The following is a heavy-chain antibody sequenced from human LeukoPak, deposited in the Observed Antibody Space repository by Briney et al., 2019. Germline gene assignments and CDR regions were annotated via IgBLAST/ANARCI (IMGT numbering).Heavy chain of an antibody. D-gene: IGHD1-20*01. CDR2: VYYSGST. CDR1: GGSISSYY. J-gene: IGHJ4*02. CDR3: ARALGYDWNDPRFYFDY. V-gene: IGHV4-59*01. Sequence: SETVSLTCTVSGGSISSYYGSWIRQPPGKGLEWIGYVYYSGSTNYTPSLKSRVTISVETSKNQFSLKLSSVTAADTAVYYCARALGYDWNDPRFYFDYWGQGTLVTSST.